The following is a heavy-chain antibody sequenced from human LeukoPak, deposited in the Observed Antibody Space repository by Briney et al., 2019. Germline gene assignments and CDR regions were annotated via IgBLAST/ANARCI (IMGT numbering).Heavy chain of an antibody. CDR3: ATDFYRGRQFDY. CDR2: INPNSGAT. Sequence: ASVKVSCKASEYTFTGYYMHWVRQAPGQGLEWMGWINPNSGATDYAQNFQGRVTLTRDTSISTAYMELSSLRPDDTAVYYCATDFYRGRQFDYWGQGTLVTVSS. CDR1: EYTFTGYY. D-gene: IGHD2/OR15-2a*01. V-gene: IGHV1-2*02. J-gene: IGHJ4*02.